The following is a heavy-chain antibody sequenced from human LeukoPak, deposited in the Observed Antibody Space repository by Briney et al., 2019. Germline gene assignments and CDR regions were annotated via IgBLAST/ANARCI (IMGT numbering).Heavy chain of an antibody. D-gene: IGHD1-14*01. CDR1: GFTVSYNY. V-gene: IGHV3-66*01. Sequence: GGSLRLSCTASGFTVSYNYMTWVRQAPGKGLEWVSVIYSDDSTYYADSVKGRFTISRDKFKITLFLQMNSLRAEDTAVYYCARVQLTGAMDVWGKGTTVTISS. CDR2: IYSDDST. CDR3: ARVQLTGAMDV. J-gene: IGHJ6*03.